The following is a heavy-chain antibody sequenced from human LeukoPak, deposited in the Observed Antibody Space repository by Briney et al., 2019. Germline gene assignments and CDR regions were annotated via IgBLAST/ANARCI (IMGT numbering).Heavy chain of an antibody. CDR1: GYTFTSYY. CDR2: INPSGGST. D-gene: IGHD5-18*01. J-gene: IGHJ4*02. Sequence: ASVKVSCKASGYTFTSYYMHWVRQAPGQGLEWMGIINPSGGSTSYAQKFQGRVTMTRDMSTSTVYMELSGLRSEDTAVYYCARATSPVDTAMVFDYWGQGTLVTVSS. V-gene: IGHV1-46*01. CDR3: ARATSPVDTAMVFDY.